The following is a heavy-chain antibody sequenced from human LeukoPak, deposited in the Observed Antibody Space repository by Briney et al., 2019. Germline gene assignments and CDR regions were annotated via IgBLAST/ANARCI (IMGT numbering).Heavy chain of an antibody. J-gene: IGHJ4*02. CDR3: ARGKRWLQPTYFDY. V-gene: IGHV4-34*01. D-gene: IGHD5-24*01. Sequence: PSETLSLTCAVYVGSFSGYYWSWIRQPPGKGREWIGEINHSGSTNYNPSLKSRVTISVDTSKNQFSLKLSSVTAADTAVYYCARGKRWLQPTYFDYWGQGTLVTVSS. CDR1: VGSFSGYY. CDR2: INHSGST.